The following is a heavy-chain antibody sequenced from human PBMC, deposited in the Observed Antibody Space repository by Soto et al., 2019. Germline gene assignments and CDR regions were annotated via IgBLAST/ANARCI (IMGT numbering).Heavy chain of an antibody. D-gene: IGHD2-15*01. CDR1: GFTFSSYW. CDR3: VRTSLVVAAATREDY. J-gene: IGHJ4*02. V-gene: IGHV3-74*01. CDR2: INSDGSST. Sequence: VQLVESGGGSVQPGGSLRLSCAASGFTFSSYWMHWVRQAPGKGLVWVSRINSDGSSTSYADSVKGRFTISRDNAKNTLYLQMNSLRAEDTAVYYCVRTSLVVAAATREDYWGQGTLVTVSS.